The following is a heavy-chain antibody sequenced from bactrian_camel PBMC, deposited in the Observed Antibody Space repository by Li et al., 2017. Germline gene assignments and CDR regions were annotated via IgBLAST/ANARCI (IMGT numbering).Heavy chain of an antibody. Sequence: QVQLVESGGGSVQAGDSLELSCAASGYIFRSSAMAWYRQAPGKKRELVSSISRDGNTGYADSVKGRFTISQDNAKNTVYLQMTDLKVEDTAVYYCAADGWGERDGRCDSLSQGTQVTVS. D-gene: IGHD3*01. CDR2: ISRDGNT. CDR3: AADGWGERDGRCDS. V-gene: IGHV3S53*01. CDR1: GYIFRSSA. J-gene: IGHJ4*01.